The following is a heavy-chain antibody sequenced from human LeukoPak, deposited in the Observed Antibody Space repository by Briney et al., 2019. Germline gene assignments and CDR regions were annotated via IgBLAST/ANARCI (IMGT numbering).Heavy chain of an antibody. J-gene: IGHJ4*02. CDR3: GRVRDDYFGQDY. D-gene: IGHD3-16*01. CDR2: ISTSSSAI. CDR1: GFTFTNYN. Sequence: GGSLRLSCAASGFTFTNYNMIWVRQAPGKGLECISYISTSSSAIHYADSVKGRFTTSRDNAKKYLYLQMNSLRAEDTAFYYCGRVRDDYFGQDYGGQGTLVTVSS. V-gene: IGHV3-48*04.